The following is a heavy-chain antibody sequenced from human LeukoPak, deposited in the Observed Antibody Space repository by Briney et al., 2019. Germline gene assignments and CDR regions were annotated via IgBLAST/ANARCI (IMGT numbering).Heavy chain of an antibody. CDR3: AKCPPYCTNGVCYTQKYYFDY. Sequence: PGGSVRLSCAASGFTFSNYAMSWVRQAPGRGREGVSGISGCGGSTYYADSVKGRFTISRDNSKNTLYLQMNSLRAEDTAVYYCAKCPPYCTNGVCYTQKYYFDYWGQGTLVTVSS. V-gene: IGHV3-23*01. D-gene: IGHD2-8*01. CDR1: GFTFSNYA. CDR2: ISGCGGST. J-gene: IGHJ4*02.